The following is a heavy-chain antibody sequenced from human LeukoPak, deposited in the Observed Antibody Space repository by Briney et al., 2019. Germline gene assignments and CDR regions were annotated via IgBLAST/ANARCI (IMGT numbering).Heavy chain of an antibody. CDR3: ARDSDSSGYYYHYFDY. Sequence: SETLSLTCTVSGDSISSSNCYWAWIRQPPGKGLEWIASINYSGTTFYNPSLKSRVTISVDTSKNRFSLKLSSVTAADTAVYYCARDSDSSGYYYHYFDYWGQGTLVTVSS. D-gene: IGHD3-22*01. J-gene: IGHJ4*02. V-gene: IGHV4-39*07. CDR2: INYSGTT. CDR1: GDSISSSNCY.